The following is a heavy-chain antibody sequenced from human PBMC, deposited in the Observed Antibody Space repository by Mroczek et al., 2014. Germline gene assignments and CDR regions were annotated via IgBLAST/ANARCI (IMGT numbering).Heavy chain of an antibody. V-gene: IGHV4-4*07. CDR1: GGSISSYY. Sequence: QVQLQESGPGLVKPSETLSLTCTVSGGSISSYYWSWIRQPAGKGLEWIGRIYTSGSTNYNPSLKSRVTMSVDTSKNQFSLKLSSVTAADTAVYYCARDPAGRWHIENWYFDLWGRGTLVTVSS. J-gene: IGHJ2*01. CDR2: IYTSGST. CDR3: ARDPAGRWHIENWYFDL. D-gene: IGHD1-26*01.